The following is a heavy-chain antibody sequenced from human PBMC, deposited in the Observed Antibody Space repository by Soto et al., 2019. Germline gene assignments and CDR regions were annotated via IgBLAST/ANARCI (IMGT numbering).Heavy chain of an antibody. CDR2: IKEDGSEK. V-gene: IGHV3-7*03. J-gene: IGHJ4*02. CDR3: VIFSILVSGRGRGAFFDS. Sequence: EVQLVESGGGLVQPGGSLRLSCAASGFTFSNYWMSWVRQVPGKGLAWVSNIKEDGSEKYYVDSVKGRFTISRDNAKNSVHLQMNSLRDEDTAVYYCVIFSILVSGRGRGAFFDSWGQGTPVTVSS. D-gene: IGHD6-19*01. CDR1: GFTFSNYW.